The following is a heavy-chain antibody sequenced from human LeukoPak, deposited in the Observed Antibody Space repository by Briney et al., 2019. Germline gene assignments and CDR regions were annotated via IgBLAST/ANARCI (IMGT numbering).Heavy chain of an antibody. D-gene: IGHD1-26*01. CDR1: GGSISTYY. CDR2: IYCSGTT. Sequence: SSETLSLTCTVSGGSISTYYWSWIRQPPGEGLEWIGSIYCSGTTHSNPSLKSRATISVDTSKNHLSLKVSSVTAADTAVYYCARGASGTLYDAFDIWGQGTMVTVPS. J-gene: IGHJ3*02. V-gene: IGHV4-59*01. CDR3: ARGASGTLYDAFDI.